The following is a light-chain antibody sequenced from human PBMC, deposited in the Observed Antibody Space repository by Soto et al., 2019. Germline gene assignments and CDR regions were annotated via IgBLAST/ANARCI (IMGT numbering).Light chain of an antibody. CDR1: SSDVGGYNY. CDR3: SSYTSSSTVV. J-gene: IGLJ2*01. Sequence: QSALTQPASVSGSPGQSITISCTGTSSDVGGYNYVSWYQQHPGQAPKLMIYDVSNRPSGVSNRFSGSKSGHTASLTISGLQAEDEADYYCSSYTSSSTVVFGGGTKLTVL. CDR2: DVS. V-gene: IGLV2-14*01.